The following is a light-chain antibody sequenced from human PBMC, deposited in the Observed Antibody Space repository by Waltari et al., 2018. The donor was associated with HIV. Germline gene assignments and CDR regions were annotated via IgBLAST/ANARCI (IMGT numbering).Light chain of an antibody. Sequence: QSVLTQPPSVSGAPGQRGTVSCSGSSSSIGSGYVCWYQHLPGAAPKLVIYRNDQRPSGVPDRFSVSKSGTSASLAISGLRSEDEAVYYCGAWNGSPSGPVFGGGTKLTVL. CDR3: GAWNGSPSGPV. CDR2: RND. V-gene: IGLV1-47*01. J-gene: IGLJ3*02. CDR1: SSSIGSGY.